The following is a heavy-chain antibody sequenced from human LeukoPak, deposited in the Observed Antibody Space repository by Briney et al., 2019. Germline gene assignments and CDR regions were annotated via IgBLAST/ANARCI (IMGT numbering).Heavy chain of an antibody. CDR3: ARGWDEILTGYEY. CDR2: IYSGGST. V-gene: IGHV3-53*01. Sequence: PGGSLRLSCAASGFTVSSSYMSWVRQAPGKGLEWVSVIYSGGSTYYADSVKGRFTISRDNSKNTLYLQMSSLRAEDTAVYYCARGWDEILTGYEYWGQGTLVTVSS. J-gene: IGHJ4*02. CDR1: GFTVSSSY. D-gene: IGHD3-9*01.